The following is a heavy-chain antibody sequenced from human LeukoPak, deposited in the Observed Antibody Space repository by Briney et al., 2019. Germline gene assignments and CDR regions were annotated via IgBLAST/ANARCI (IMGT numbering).Heavy chain of an antibody. V-gene: IGHV3-48*03. CDR2: ISSSGSTI. D-gene: IGHD4-11*01. CDR1: GFTFSSYE. Sequence: GGSLRLSCAASGFTFSSYEMNWVRQAPGKGLKWVSYISSSGSTIYYADSVKGRFTISRDNAKNSLYLQMNSLRAEDTAVYYCARDPDYILMFTPVADSYYYYYMDVWGKGTTVTVSS. J-gene: IGHJ6*03. CDR3: ARDPDYILMFTPVADSYYYYYMDV.